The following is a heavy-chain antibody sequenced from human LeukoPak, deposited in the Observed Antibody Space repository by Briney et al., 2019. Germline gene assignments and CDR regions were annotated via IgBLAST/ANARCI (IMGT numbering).Heavy chain of an antibody. D-gene: IGHD3-10*01. V-gene: IGHV1-69*13. J-gene: IGHJ4*02. Sequence: GASVKVSCKASGGTFSSYAISWVRQAPGQGLEWMGGIIPIFGTANYAQKFQGRVTITADESTSTAYMELSSLRSEDTAVYYCARDTNYYGSGSYQSFDYWGQGTLVTVSS. CDR1: GGTFSSYA. CDR3: ARDTNYYGSGSYQSFDY. CDR2: IIPIFGTA.